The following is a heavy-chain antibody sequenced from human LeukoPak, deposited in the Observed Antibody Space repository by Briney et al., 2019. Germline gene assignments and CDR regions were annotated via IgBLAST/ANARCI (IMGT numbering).Heavy chain of an antibody. CDR2: INPDNGDT. J-gene: IGHJ6*02. CDR1: GYTFTNYA. D-gene: IGHD2-15*01. Sequence: ASVKVSCKGSGYTFTNYAVHWVRQAPGQRLEWLGWINPDNGDTKYSQNFQGRVTVTSDTSAATAYVELNSLTSEDTAVYYCARERWHCRVNCYSVYYYALDVWGQGTTVTVSS. CDR3: ARERWHCRVNCYSVYYYALDV. V-gene: IGHV1-3*01.